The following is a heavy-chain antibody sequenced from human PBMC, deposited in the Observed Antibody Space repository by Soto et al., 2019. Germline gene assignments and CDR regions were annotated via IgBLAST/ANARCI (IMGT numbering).Heavy chain of an antibody. V-gene: IGHV4-59*12. CDR3: VRVGVGIGNHFDS. D-gene: IGHD1-26*01. CDR2: IHYSGRT. Sequence: SETLSLTCSVSNGSISGFYWAWIRQPPGKILEWIGYIHYSGRTDYNPSLTSRATMSVDTSKNQFSLNLKSITAADTAVYYCVRVGVGIGNHFDSWGRGTLVTVSS. J-gene: IGHJ4*02. CDR1: NGSISGFY.